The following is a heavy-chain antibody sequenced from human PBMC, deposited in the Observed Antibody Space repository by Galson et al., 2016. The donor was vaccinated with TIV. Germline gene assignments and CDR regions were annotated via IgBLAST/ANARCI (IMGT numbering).Heavy chain of an antibody. CDR1: GFIFSNAW. D-gene: IGHD4-17*01. Sequence: SLRLSCAGSGFIFSNAWMTWVRQAPGKGLEWVGRMRSYFDGGTIDYAAPVKGRFTISRDDSKKELLLQMNSLKIDDTAVYFCATGAYGDYLGSDSLDVWGQGTKVTVS. CDR2: MRSYFDGGTI. J-gene: IGHJ3*01. V-gene: IGHV3-15*01. CDR3: ATGAYGDYLGSDSLDV.